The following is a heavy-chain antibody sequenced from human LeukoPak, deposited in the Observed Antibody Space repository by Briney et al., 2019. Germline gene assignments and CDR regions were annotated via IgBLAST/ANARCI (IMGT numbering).Heavy chain of an antibody. J-gene: IGHJ4*02. CDR1: GGSISSGDYY. D-gene: IGHD5-18*01. CDR3: ARDRYSYGLFDY. Sequence: PSETLSLTCTVSGGSISSGDYYWSWIRQPPGKGLEWIGYIYYSGSTNYNPSLKSRVTISVDTSKNQFSLKLSSVTAADTAVYYCARDRYSYGLFDYWGQGTLVTVSS. CDR2: IYYSGST. V-gene: IGHV4-61*08.